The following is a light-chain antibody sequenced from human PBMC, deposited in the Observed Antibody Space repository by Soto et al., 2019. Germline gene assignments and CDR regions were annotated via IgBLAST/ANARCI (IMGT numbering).Light chain of an antibody. CDR2: DVS. CDR1: SSDIGSYNY. V-gene: IGLV2-14*01. J-gene: IGLJ1*01. Sequence: QSALTQPASVSGSPGQSITIPCTGTSSDIGSYNYDSWYQQHPGKAPKLMIYDVSNRPSGISNRFSGSKSGNTASLTISGLQAEDEADYYCNSYTSSSTFVFGTGTQLTVL. CDR3: NSYTSSSTFV.